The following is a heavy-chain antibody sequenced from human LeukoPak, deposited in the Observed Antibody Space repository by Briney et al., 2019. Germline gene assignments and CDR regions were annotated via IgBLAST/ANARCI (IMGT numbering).Heavy chain of an antibody. D-gene: IGHD2-2*02. CDR1: GYTFTTYY. Sequence: ASVKVSCKASGYTFTTYYMHWVRQAPGQGLEWMGIINPSGGSTSYAQKFQGRVTMTRDTSTSTVYMELSSLRSEDTAVYYCARDQPYCSSTSCYTDGAFDIWGQGTMVTVSS. V-gene: IGHV1-46*01. CDR2: INPSGGST. CDR3: ARDQPYCSSTSCYTDGAFDI. J-gene: IGHJ3*02.